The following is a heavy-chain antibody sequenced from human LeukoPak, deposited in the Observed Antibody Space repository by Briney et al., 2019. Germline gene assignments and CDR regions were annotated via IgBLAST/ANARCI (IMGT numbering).Heavy chain of an antibody. CDR2: IIPIFGTA. D-gene: IGHD1-26*01. J-gene: IGHJ4*02. Sequence: SVTVSCKASGGTFSSYAISWVRQAPGQGLEWMGGIIPIFGTANYAQKFQGRVTITADKSTSTAYMELSSLRSEDTAVYYCARLKDEGGYFDYWGQGTLVTVSS. CDR3: ARLKDEGGYFDY. V-gene: IGHV1-69*06. CDR1: GGTFSSYA.